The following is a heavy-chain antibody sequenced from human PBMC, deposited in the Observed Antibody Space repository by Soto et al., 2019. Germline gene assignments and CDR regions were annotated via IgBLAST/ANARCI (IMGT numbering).Heavy chain of an antibody. Sequence: QVTLKESGPVLVKPTETLTLTCTVSGFSLSNARMGVSWIRQPPGKALEWLAHIFSNDEKSYSTSLKSRLTIAKDTSKSQVVLTMTNMDPVDTATYYCARESTMVRGVGQNWFDPWGQGTLVTVSS. V-gene: IGHV2-26*01. D-gene: IGHD3-10*01. CDR1: GFSLSNARMG. CDR2: IFSNDEK. CDR3: ARESTMVRGVGQNWFDP. J-gene: IGHJ5*02.